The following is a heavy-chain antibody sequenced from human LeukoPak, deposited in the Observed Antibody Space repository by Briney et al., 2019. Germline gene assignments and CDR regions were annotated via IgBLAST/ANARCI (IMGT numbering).Heavy chain of an antibody. CDR1: GFTFSSYS. J-gene: IGHJ2*01. V-gene: IGHV3-21*01. CDR2: ISSSSSYI. Sequence: GGSLRLSCAASGFTFSSYSMNWVRQAPGKGLEWVSSISSSSSYIYYADSVKGRFTISRDNAKNSLYLQMNSLRAEDTAVYYCARDLGPYCGGGCYSGGYFDLWGRGTLVTVSS. CDR3: ARDLGPYCGGGCYSGGYFDL. D-gene: IGHD2-21*02.